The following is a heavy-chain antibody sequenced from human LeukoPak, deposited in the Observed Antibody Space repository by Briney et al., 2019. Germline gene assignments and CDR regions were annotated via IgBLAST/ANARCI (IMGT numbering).Heavy chain of an antibody. CDR3: ARVSIAAAGTLDY. CDR2: IIPIFGTA. J-gene: IGHJ4*02. D-gene: IGHD6-13*01. V-gene: IGHV1-69*05. CDR1: GGTSSSYA. Sequence: RWASVKVSCKASGGTSSSYAISWVRQAPGQGLEWMGGIIPIFGTANYAQKFQGRVTITTDESTSTAYMELSSLRSEDTAVYYCARVSIAAAGTLDYWGQGTLVTVSS.